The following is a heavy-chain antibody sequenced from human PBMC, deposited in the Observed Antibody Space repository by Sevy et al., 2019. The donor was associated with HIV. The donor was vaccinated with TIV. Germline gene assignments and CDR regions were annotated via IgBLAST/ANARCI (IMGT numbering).Heavy chain of an antibody. J-gene: IGHJ3*02. V-gene: IGHV4-39*01. CDR2: IYYSGST. Sequence: SETLCLTCTVSGGSISSSSYYWGWIRQPPGKGLEWIGSIYYSGSTYYNPSLKSRVTISVDTSKNQFSLKLSSVTAADTAVYYCARRTSSGQGAFDIWGQGTMVTVSS. CDR1: GGSISSSSYY. D-gene: IGHD3-22*01. CDR3: ARRTSSGQGAFDI.